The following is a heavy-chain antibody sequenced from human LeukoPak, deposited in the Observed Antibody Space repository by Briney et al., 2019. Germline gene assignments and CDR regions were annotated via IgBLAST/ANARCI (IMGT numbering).Heavy chain of an antibody. CDR2: IYSGGST. V-gene: IGHV3-53*01. Sequence: GGSLRLSCAASGFTVSSNYTSWVRQAPGKGLEWVSVIYSGGSTYYADSVKGRFTISRDNSKNTLYLQMNSLRAEDTAVYYCARYTEDCYDSLYYFDYWGQGTLVTVSS. CDR1: GFTVSSNY. CDR3: ARYTEDCYDSLYYFDY. D-gene: IGHD3-22*01. J-gene: IGHJ4*02.